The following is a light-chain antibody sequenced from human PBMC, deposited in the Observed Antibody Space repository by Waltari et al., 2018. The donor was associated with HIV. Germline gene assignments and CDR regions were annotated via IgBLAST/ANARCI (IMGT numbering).Light chain of an antibody. J-gene: IGKJ1*01. Sequence: EIVLTQSPGTLSLSPGERVTLSCRASQSVSSSYLAWYQQKPGQAPRLLSYGASIRATGIPDRFSGSGSGTDFTLTISRLEPEDFAVYYCQQYGGSPRTFGQGTKVEIK. V-gene: IGKV3-20*01. CDR3: QQYGGSPRT. CDR1: QSVSSSY. CDR2: GAS.